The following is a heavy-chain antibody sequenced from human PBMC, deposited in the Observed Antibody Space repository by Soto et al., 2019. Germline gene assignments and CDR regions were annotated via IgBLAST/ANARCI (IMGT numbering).Heavy chain of an antibody. CDR2: IYYSGST. CDR3: ARGLPYEGYDY. Sequence: SETLSLTCTVPGGSISSYYWSWIRQPPGKGLEWIGYIYYSGSTNYNPSLKSRVTISVDTSKNQFSLKLSSVTAADTAVYYCARGLPYEGYDYWGQGTLVTVSS. D-gene: IGHD3-22*01. J-gene: IGHJ4*02. CDR1: GGSISSYY. V-gene: IGHV4-59*01.